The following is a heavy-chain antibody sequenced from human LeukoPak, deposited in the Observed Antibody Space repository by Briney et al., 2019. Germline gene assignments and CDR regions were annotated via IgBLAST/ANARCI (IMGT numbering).Heavy chain of an antibody. CDR1: GGSISSGGYS. D-gene: IGHD2-21*02. CDR3: ARGPYCAGDCYSLDSYFDN. CDR2: IYHSGST. Sequence: PSETLSLTCAVSGGSISSGGYSWSWIRQPPGKGLEWIGYIYHSGSTYYNPSLKSRVTISVDRSKNQFSLKLSSVTTADTAVYYCARGPYCAGDCYSLDSYFDNWGQRTLVTVSS. J-gene: IGHJ4*02. V-gene: IGHV4-30-2*01.